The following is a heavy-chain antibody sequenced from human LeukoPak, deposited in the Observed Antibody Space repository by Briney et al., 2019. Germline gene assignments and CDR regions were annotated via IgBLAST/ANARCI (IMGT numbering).Heavy chain of an antibody. CDR1: GYTFTGHY. CDR2: INPNSGGT. V-gene: IGHV1-2*02. Sequence: GASVKVSCKASGYTFTGHYMHWVRQAPGQGLEWMGWINPNSGGTKYAQKFRGRVTMTRDTSISTAYMELSRLTFDDTAIYYCARERCSGGSCYATVDYWGQGTLVTVSS. D-gene: IGHD2-15*01. CDR3: ARERCSGGSCYATVDY. J-gene: IGHJ4*02.